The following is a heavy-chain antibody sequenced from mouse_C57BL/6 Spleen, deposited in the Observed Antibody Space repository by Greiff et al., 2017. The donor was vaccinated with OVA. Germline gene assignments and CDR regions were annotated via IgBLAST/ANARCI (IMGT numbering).Heavy chain of an antibody. J-gene: IGHJ1*03. CDR2: IYPRGGNT. CDR1: GYTFTSYG. V-gene: IGHV1-81*01. CDR3: ARAPRLSSSWYFDV. D-gene: IGHD1-1*01. Sequence: QVQLQQSGAELARPGASVKLSCKASGYTFTSYGISWVKQSTGQGLEWIGEIYPRGGNTYYNEKFKGKATLTADKSSSTGYMELRRLTSEDSAVEFCARAPRLSSSWYFDVWGTGTTVTVSS.